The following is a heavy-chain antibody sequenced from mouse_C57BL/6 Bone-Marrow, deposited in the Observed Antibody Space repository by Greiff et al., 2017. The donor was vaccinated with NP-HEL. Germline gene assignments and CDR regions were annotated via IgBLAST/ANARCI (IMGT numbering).Heavy chain of an antibody. D-gene: IGHD2-4*01. CDR3: ARGGLYDYDLWFAY. V-gene: IGHV2-9-1*01. CDR2: ILTGGGT. Sequence: VQLVESGPGLVAPSQSLSITCTVSGFSLTSYAISWVRQPPGKGLEWLGVILTGGGTNYNSALKSRLSISKDNSKSQVFLKMNSLQTDDTAMYYCARGGLYDYDLWFAYWGQGTLVTVSA. J-gene: IGHJ3*01. CDR1: GFSLTSYA.